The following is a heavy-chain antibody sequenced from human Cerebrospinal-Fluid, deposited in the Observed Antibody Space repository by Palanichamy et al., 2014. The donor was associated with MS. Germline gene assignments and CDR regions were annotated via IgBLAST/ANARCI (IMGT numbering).Heavy chain of an antibody. CDR3: ARVHRGWTGYFGVRREPSHYGLDV. CDR2: IFDNGNT. Sequence: QVKLQQSGPGLVKPSQTLSLTCAVSGGSISGGGYSWSWIRQPPGKGLEWIGYIFDNGNTYCNLSLKSRVTISIDTSKNQFSLKLSSVTAADTAVYYCARVHRGWTGYFGVRREPSHYGLDVWGQGTTVTVSS. D-gene: IGHD3/OR15-3a*01. V-gene: IGHV4-30-4*07. J-gene: IGHJ6*02. CDR1: GGSISGGGYS.